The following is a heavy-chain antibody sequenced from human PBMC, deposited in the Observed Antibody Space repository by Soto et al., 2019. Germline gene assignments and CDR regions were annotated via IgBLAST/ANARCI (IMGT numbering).Heavy chain of an antibody. V-gene: IGHV3-23*01. Sequence: GGSLRLSCAASGFTFSSYAMSWVRQAPGKGLEWVSAISGSGGSTYYADSVKGRFTHSRENSKNTLYLQMNSQRAEDTAVYYCANDHLGYCSGGSCPEVGWYFELWGRGTLVTVSS. CDR2: ISGSGGST. J-gene: IGHJ2*01. CDR1: GFTFSSYA. D-gene: IGHD2-15*01. CDR3: ANDHLGYCSGGSCPEVGWYFEL.